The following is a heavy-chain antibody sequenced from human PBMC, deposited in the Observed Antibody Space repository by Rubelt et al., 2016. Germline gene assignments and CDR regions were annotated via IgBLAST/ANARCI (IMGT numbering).Heavy chain of an antibody. CDR2: IRSKANSYAT. J-gene: IGHJ4*02. Sequence: GGGLVQPGGSLKLSCAASGFTFSGSAMHWVRQASGKGLEWVGRIRSKANSYATAYAASVKGRFTISSDDSKNTAYLQMNSLKTEDTAVYYCATLRTRYNWNYAAWYYFDYWGQGTLVTVSS. D-gene: IGHD1-7*01. CDR1: GFTFSGSA. V-gene: IGHV3-73*01. CDR3: ATLRTRYNWNYAAWYYFDY.